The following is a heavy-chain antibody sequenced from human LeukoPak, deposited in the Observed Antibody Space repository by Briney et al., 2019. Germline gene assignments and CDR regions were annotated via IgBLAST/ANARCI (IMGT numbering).Heavy chain of an antibody. Sequence: GTSLRLSCAASGFTFTTYWMSWVRQVPGKGLEWVANIKQDGSEKYYVDSVKGRFTISRDNSKNTLYLQMNSLRAEDTAVYYCARSCDWTFDYWGQGTLVTVSS. CDR1: GFTFTTYW. D-gene: IGHD1-1*01. V-gene: IGHV3-7*05. CDR3: ARSCDWTFDY. J-gene: IGHJ4*02. CDR2: IKQDGSEK.